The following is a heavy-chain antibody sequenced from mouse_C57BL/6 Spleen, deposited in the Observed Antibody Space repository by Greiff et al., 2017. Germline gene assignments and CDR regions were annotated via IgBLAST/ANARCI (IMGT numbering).Heavy chain of an antibody. CDR2: IDPSDSYT. D-gene: IGHD2-5*01. V-gene: IGHV1-69*01. J-gene: IGHJ1*03. CDR1: GYTFTSYW. CDR3: ARAYYSNPSWYFDV. Sequence: QVQLQQPGAELVMPGASVKLSCKASGYTFTSYWMHWVKQRPGQGLEWIGEIDPSDSYTNYNQKFKGKSTLTVDKSSSTAYMQLSSLTSGDSAVYYCARAYYSNPSWYFDVWGTGTTVTVSS.